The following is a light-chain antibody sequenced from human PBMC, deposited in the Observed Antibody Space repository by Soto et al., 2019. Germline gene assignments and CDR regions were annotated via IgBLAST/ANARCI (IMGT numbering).Light chain of an antibody. Sequence: DIQMTQSPSSLSASVGNRVTISCRASQSINNYLNWYQQKPGKAPNLLIYAASSLQSGVPSRFSGSGSGTTSTLTISSLQPEDFAFYYCQQTYRIPPTFGQGTRLEIK. CDR1: QSINNY. CDR3: QQTYRIPPT. V-gene: IGKV1-39*01. CDR2: AAS. J-gene: IGKJ5*01.